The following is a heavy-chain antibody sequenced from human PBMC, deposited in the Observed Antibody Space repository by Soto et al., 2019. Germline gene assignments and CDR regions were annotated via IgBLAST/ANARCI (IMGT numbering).Heavy chain of an antibody. D-gene: IGHD3-22*01. CDR3: AREPSGYDSSGYIDY. V-gene: IGHV1-18*01. Sequence: ASVKVSCKASGYTFTSYGISWVRQAPGQGLEWMGWISAYNGNTNYAQKLEGRVTMTTDTSTSTAYMELRSLRSDDAAVYYCAREPSGYDSSGYIDYWGQGTLVTVPQ. J-gene: IGHJ4*02. CDR1: GYTFTSYG. CDR2: ISAYNGNT.